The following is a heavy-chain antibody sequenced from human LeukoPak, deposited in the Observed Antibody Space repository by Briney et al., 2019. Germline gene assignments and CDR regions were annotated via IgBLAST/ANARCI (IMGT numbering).Heavy chain of an antibody. CDR2: IYYRGST. D-gene: IGHD3-3*01. V-gene: IGHV4-59*08. J-gene: IGHJ4*02. CDR3: ARGYYDFWGGYSYYFDY. Sequence: SETLSLTCTVSGGSISSYYWSWIRQPPGKGLEWIGYIYYRGSTNYNPSLKSRVTISVDTSKNQFSLKLSSETAADTAVYYCARGYYDFWGGYSYYFDYWGQGTLVTVSS. CDR1: GGSISSYY.